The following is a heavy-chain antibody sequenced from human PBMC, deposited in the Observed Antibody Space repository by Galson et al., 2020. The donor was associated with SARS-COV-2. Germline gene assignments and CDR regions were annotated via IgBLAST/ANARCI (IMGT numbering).Heavy chain of an antibody. J-gene: IGHJ1*01. CDR1: GGSFTGYY. CDR2: INHSGST. Sequence: SQTLSLTSAVYGGSFTGYYWTWIRQPPGKGPAGIGEINHSGSTKYNPSLKSRVTITVDTSKKQFSLKLRSVTAADTAVYYCARPNLCSSASCYTEYFQQWGQGTLVTVSS. V-gene: IGHV4-34*01. CDR3: ARPNLCSSASCYTEYFQQ. D-gene: IGHD2-2*01.